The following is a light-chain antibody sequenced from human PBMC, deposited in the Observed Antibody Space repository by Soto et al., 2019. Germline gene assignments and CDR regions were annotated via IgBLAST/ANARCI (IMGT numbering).Light chain of an antibody. CDR3: QQYKDYYS. Sequence: EIVLTQSPATLSVSPGERATLSCRASQSVDSNLAWYQQRPGQAPRLLIQGVSTRDTGIPARFSGSGSGTEFTLSISGLQSEDFAVYYCQQYKDYYSFGQGTKPEIK. CDR1: QSVDSN. J-gene: IGKJ2*03. V-gene: IGKV3-15*01. CDR2: GVS.